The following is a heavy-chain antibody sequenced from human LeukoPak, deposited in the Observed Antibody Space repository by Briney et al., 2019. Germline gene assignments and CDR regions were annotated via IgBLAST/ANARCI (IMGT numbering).Heavy chain of an antibody. CDR1: GGSITDHY. J-gene: IGHJ4*02. V-gene: IGHV4-59*11. CDR3: ARFSSGCTTASCYLDY. Sequence: SETLSLTCTVSGGSITDHYWSWIRQPPGKGLELTGHIHSTGNTFYKPSLKSRVTISLDTSRNQFSLRLSSVTAADTAVYYCARFSSGCTTASCYLDYWGQGTLSPSP. CDR2: IHSTGNT. D-gene: IGHD2/OR15-2a*01.